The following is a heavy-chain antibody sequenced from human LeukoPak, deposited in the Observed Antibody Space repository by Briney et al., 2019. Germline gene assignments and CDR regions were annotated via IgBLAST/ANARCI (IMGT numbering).Heavy chain of an antibody. CDR2: VSISGNST. Sequence: QSGGSLRLSCAASGFTFSSYAMAWVRQAPGRGLEWISGVSISGNSTYYADSVKGRFTISRDNLKNTLFLQMDSLTDADTAVYYCAKVGAPTVRRYYFDSWGQGTLVTVSS. J-gene: IGHJ4*02. V-gene: IGHV3-23*01. D-gene: IGHD3-16*02. CDR3: AKVGAPTVRRYYFDS. CDR1: GFTFSSYA.